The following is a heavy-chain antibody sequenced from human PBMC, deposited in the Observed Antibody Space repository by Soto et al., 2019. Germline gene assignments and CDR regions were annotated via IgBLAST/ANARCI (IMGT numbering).Heavy chain of an antibody. CDR2: INQSGST. CDR3: ARTYSSSWSPFDY. V-gene: IGHV4-34*01. CDR1: GGSFSGYY. J-gene: IGHJ4*02. Sequence: QVQLQQWGAGLLKPSETLSLTCAVYGGSFSGYYWSWIRQPPGKGLEWIGEINQSGSTNYNPSLKSRVTISVDTSKNQFSLKLSSVTAADTAVYYCARTYSSSWSPFDYWGQGTLVTVFS. D-gene: IGHD6-13*01.